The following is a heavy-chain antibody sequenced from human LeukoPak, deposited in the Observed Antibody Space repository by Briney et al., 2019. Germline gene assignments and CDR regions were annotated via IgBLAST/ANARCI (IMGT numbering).Heavy chain of an antibody. Sequence: SETLSLTCAVYGGSFSGYYWSWIRQPPGEGLEWIGEINHSGSTNYNPSLKSRVTISVDTSKNQFSLKLSSVTAADTAVYYCARGLSEDTAMVDAFDIWGQGTMVTVSS. CDR3: ARGLSEDTAMVDAFDI. CDR2: INHSGST. CDR1: GGSFSGYY. V-gene: IGHV4-34*01. J-gene: IGHJ3*02. D-gene: IGHD5-18*01.